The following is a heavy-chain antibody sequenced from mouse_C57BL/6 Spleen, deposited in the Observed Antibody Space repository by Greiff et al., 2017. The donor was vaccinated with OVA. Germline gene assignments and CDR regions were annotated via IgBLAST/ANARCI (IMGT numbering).Heavy chain of an antibody. Sequence: EVKLVESGGGLVQPGGSLSLSCAASGFTFTDYYMSWVRQPPGKALEWLGFIRNKANGYTTEYSASVKGRFTISRDNSQSILYLQMNALRAEDSATYYCARSPTAVVATDWYFGGWGTGPTVTVSS. CDR2: IRNKANGYTT. CDR3: ARSPTAVVATDWYFGG. D-gene: IGHD1-1*01. J-gene: IGHJ1*03. CDR1: GFTFTDYY. V-gene: IGHV7-3*01.